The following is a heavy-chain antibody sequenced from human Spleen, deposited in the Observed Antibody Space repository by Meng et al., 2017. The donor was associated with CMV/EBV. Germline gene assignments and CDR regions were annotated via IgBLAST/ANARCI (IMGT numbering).Heavy chain of an antibody. J-gene: IGHJ5*02. V-gene: IGHV1-2*04. CDR1: GYTFTAHY. CDR3: ARDEGSTENWFDP. Sequence: CKDSGYTFTAHYMHWVRQAPGQGLEWMGWINPYSGGTKYAQKFQGWVALTRDTSTSTVYMEVSRLKSDDTAVYYCARDEGSTENWFDPWGRGTLVTVSS. CDR2: INPYSGGT.